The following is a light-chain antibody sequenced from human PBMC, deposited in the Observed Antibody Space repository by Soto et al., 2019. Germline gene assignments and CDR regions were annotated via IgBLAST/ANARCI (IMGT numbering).Light chain of an antibody. J-gene: IGLJ3*02. V-gene: IGLV1-51*01. CDR3: ATWDSSLSAAV. CDR2: DNY. Sequence: QSSLTQPPSLSAAPGQTVTHSCSGNIYNIGNKYVSWFQQLPGTGPKLLIYDNYKRTPESPDPFAGSKSGTSATLGISGPQVGDEADYYGATWDSSLSAAVFGGGTKVTVL. CDR1: IYNIGNKY.